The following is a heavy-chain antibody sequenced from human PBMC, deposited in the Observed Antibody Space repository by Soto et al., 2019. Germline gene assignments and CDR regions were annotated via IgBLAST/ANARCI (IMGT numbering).Heavy chain of an antibody. Sequence: QITLKESGPTLVKPTQTLTLTCTFSGFSLSTSGVGVGWIRQPPGKALEWLALIYWDDDKRYSPSLKSRLTLAKYTAKNHVVLTMTNMDPVDTAKYYCAHRRRGTTCHYWGQGALVTVSS. CDR3: AHRRRGTTCHY. CDR1: GFSLSTSGVG. D-gene: IGHD1-1*01. CDR2: IYWDDDK. V-gene: IGHV2-5*02. J-gene: IGHJ4*02.